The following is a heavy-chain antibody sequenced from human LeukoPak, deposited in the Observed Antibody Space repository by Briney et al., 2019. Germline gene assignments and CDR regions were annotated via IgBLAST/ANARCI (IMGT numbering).Heavy chain of an antibody. J-gene: IGHJ4*02. D-gene: IGHD2-2*01. CDR2: ISCNDDNP. Sequence: AAVKVSCKTSGYTFSNFGINWVRQAPGQGLEWMGWISCNDDNPNYGQRFQGRFTVTTDSSTSTAYMELRNLRFDNTAVYYCARDGTSTDDYWGQGTLVTVPS. CDR3: ARDGTSTDDY. CDR1: GYTFSNFG. V-gene: IGHV1-18*04.